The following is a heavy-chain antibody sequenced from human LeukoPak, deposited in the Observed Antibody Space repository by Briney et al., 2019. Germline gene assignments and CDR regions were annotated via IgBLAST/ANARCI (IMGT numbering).Heavy chain of an antibody. CDR3: AKDRRRSGGDYYYYYMDV. V-gene: IGHV3-23*01. Sequence: PGGSLRLSCAASGFTFSSYAMSWVRLAPEKGLEWVSAISGSGGSTYYADSVKGRFTISRDNSKNTLYLQMNSLRAEDTAVYYCAKDRRRSGGDYYYYYMDVWGKGTTVTVSS. CDR1: GFTFSSYA. J-gene: IGHJ6*03. CDR2: ISGSGGST. D-gene: IGHD2-21*01.